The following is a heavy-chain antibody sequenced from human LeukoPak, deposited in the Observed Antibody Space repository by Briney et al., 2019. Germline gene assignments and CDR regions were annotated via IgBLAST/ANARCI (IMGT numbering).Heavy chain of an antibody. J-gene: IGHJ5*02. Sequence: SVKVSRKASGGTFSSYAISWVRQAPGQGLEWMGRIIPIFGTANYAQKFQGRVTITTDESTSTAYMELSSLRSEDTAVYYCARDLGSCKLGPWGQGTLVTVSS. V-gene: IGHV1-69*05. CDR1: GGTFSSYA. CDR3: ARDLGSCKLGP. D-gene: IGHD6-6*01. CDR2: IIPIFGTA.